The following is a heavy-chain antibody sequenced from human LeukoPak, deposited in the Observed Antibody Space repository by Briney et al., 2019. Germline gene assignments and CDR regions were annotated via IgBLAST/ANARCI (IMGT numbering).Heavy chain of an antibody. V-gene: IGHV1-18*01. D-gene: IGHD4-11*01. CDR3: ARDFTSQFLDAFDI. CDR1: GYTFTSYG. J-gene: IGHJ3*02. Sequence: GASVKVSCKASGYTFTSYGISWVRQAPGQGLEWMGWISAYNGNTNYAQKLQGRVTKATDTSTSTAYMELRSLRSDDTAVYYCARDFTSQFLDAFDIWGQGTMVTVSS. CDR2: ISAYNGNT.